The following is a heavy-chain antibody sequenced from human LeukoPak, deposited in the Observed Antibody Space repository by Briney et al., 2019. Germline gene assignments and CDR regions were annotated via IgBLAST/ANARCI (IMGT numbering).Heavy chain of an antibody. CDR2: ISGSGGST. J-gene: IGHJ4*02. V-gene: IGHV3-23*01. CDR3: AKDPAFGVVDY. CDR1: GGSFSGYY. Sequence: PSETLSLTCAVYGGSFSGYYWSWVRQAPGKGLEWVSAISGSGGSTYYADSVKGRFTISRDNSKNTLYLQMNSLRAEDTAVYYCAKDPAFGVVDYWGQGTLVTVSS. D-gene: IGHD3-3*01.